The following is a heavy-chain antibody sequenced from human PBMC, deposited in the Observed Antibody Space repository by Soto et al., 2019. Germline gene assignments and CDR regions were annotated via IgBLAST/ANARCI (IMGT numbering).Heavy chain of an antibody. J-gene: IGHJ4*02. CDR1: GFTFSSYS. CDR2: ISSSSSYI. D-gene: IGHD2-2*01. CDR3: ARKYCSSTSCHHFDY. Sequence: EVQLVESGGGLVKPGGSLRLSCAASGFTFSSYSMNWVRQAPGKGLEWVSSISSSSSYIYYADSVKGRFTISRDNAMNSLYLQMNSLRAEDTAVYYCARKYCSSTSCHHFDYWGQGTLVTVSS. V-gene: IGHV3-21*01.